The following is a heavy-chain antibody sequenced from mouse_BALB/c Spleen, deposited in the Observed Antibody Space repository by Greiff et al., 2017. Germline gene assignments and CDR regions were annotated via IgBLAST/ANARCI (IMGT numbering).Heavy chain of an antibody. CDR2: IYPGSGST. V-gene: IGHV1S22*01. CDR1: GYTFTSYW. D-gene: IGHD1-1*01. J-gene: IGHJ4*01. CDR3: TRHGNYAMGY. Sequence: LQQPGSELVRPGASVKLSCKASGYTFTSYWMHWVKQRPGQGLEWIGNIYPGSGSTNYDEKFKSKATLTVDTSSRTAYMQLSSLTSEDSAVYYCTRHGNYAMGYWGQGTSVTVSS.